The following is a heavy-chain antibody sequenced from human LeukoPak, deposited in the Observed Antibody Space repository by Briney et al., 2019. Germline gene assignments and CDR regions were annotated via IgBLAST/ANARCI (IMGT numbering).Heavy chain of an antibody. Sequence: GGSLRLSCAASGVTFDDYGMSWVRQAPGKGREWVSGINWNGGSTGYADSVKGRFTISRDNAKNSLYLQMNSLRAEDTALYYCARKGSTSRTGENYFDYWGQGTLVTVSS. D-gene: IGHD2-2*01. CDR1: GVTFDDYG. CDR3: ARKGSTSRTGENYFDY. CDR2: INWNGGST. V-gene: IGHV3-20*04. J-gene: IGHJ4*02.